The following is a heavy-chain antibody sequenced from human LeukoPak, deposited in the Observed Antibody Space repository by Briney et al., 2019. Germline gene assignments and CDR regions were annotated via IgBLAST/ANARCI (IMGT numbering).Heavy chain of an antibody. V-gene: IGHV4-30-4*02. CDR2: IYYSGST. CDR3: AREIQLRYNWFDP. Sequence: SDTLSLTCTVSGGSISSGDYYWSWIRQPPGKGLEWIGYIYYSGSTYYNPSLKSRVTISVDTSKNQFSLKLSSVAAADTAVYYCAREIQLRYNWFDPWGQGTLVTVSS. D-gene: IGHD5-18*01. CDR1: GGSISSGDYY. J-gene: IGHJ5*02.